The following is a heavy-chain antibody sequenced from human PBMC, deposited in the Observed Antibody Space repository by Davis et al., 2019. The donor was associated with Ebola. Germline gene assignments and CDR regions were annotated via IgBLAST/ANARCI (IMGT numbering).Heavy chain of an antibody. J-gene: IGHJ4*02. V-gene: IGHV4-39*07. D-gene: IGHD3-16*02. CDR3: ARGRGIWGSYRLDY. CDR2: INHSGST. CDR1: GGSISSSSYY. Sequence: SETLSLACTVSGGSISSSSYYWSWIRQPPGKWLEWIGEINHSGSTNYNPSLKSRVTISVDTSKNQFSLKLSSVTAADTAVYYCARGRGIWGSYRLDYWGQGTLVTVSS.